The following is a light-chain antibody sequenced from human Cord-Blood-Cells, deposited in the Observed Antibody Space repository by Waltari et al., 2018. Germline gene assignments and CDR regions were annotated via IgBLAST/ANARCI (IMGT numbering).Light chain of an antibody. CDR2: SNN. V-gene: IGLV1-44*01. CDR3: AAWDDSLNGWV. Sequence: QSVLTQPPSASGTPGQRVTISCSGSSSNIGSNTVNWYQQLPGTAPKLLIYSNNQRPSGVPDRFSGSKSGPSASLAISALQSEDEADYYCAAWDDSLNGWVFGGGTKLTVL. CDR1: SSNIGSNT. J-gene: IGLJ3*02.